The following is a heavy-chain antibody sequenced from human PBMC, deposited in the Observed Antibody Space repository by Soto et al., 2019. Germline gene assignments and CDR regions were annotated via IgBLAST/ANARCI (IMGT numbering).Heavy chain of an antibody. J-gene: IGHJ4*02. Sequence: ASVKVSCKASGYTFTSYDINWVRQATGQGLEWMGWMNPNSGNTGYAQKFQGRVTMTRNTSISTAYMELSSLRSEDTAVYYCAIRGYSHTRPRYYFDSWGQGTLVTVSS. D-gene: IGHD5-18*01. CDR2: MNPNSGNT. CDR3: AIRGYSHTRPRYYFDS. CDR1: GYTFTSYD. V-gene: IGHV1-8*01.